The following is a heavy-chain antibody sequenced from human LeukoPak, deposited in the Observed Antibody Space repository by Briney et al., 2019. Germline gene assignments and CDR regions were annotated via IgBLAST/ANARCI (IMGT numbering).Heavy chain of an antibody. CDR3: ARDRGPSGSYSYYFDY. D-gene: IGHD1-26*01. CDR2: IYYSGST. CDR1: GGSISSYY. Sequence: PSETLSLTCTVSGGSISSYYWSWIRRPPGKGLEWIGYIYYSGSTNYNPSLKSRVTISVDTSKNQFPLKLSSVTAADTAVYYCARDRGPSGSYSYYFDYWGQGTLVTVSS. V-gene: IGHV4-59*01. J-gene: IGHJ4*02.